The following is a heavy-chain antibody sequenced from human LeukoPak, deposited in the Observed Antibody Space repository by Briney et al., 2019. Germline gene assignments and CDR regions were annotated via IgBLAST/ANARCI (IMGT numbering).Heavy chain of an antibody. V-gene: IGHV3-7*01. CDR3: VRTIVVVRAAHDYFDY. D-gene: IGHD2-15*01. J-gene: IGHJ4*02. CDR2: IYQDGNER. Sequence: GGSLRLSCAASGFTFSSHWMSRVRQTPGKGLEWVANIYQDGNERYYAESVKGRFTISRDNAKNSLFLQMNSLRVEDTAVYYCVRTIVVVRAAHDYFDYWGQGTLVTVSS. CDR1: GFTFSSHW.